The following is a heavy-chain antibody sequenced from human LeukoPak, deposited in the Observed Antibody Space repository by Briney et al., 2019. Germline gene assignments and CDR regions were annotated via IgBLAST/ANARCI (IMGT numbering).Heavy chain of an antibody. Sequence: SVKVSCKASGGTFSSYAISWVRQAPGQGLEWMGGIIPIFGTANYGQKFQGRVTITADESTSTAYMELSSLRSEDTAVYYCARLGPHYGGNPDNWFDPWGQGTLVTVSS. CDR2: IIPIFGTA. V-gene: IGHV1-69*13. CDR1: GGTFSSYA. J-gene: IGHJ5*02. CDR3: ARLGPHYGGNPDNWFDP. D-gene: IGHD4-23*01.